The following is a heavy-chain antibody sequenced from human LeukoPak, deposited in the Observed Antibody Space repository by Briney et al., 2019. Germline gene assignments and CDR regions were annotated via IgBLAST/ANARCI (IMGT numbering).Heavy chain of an antibody. J-gene: IGHJ5*02. V-gene: IGHV1-46*01. CDR3: ARGSDSSGYYYLNYFDP. Sequence: ASVKVSCKASGYTSIDYYMNWVRQAPGQGLEWIGWINPSGGSTSYAQKFQGRVTMTRDTSTSTVYMELSSLRSEDTAVYYCARGSDSSGYYYLNYFDPWGQGTLVTVSS. CDR2: INPSGGST. CDR1: GYTSIDYY. D-gene: IGHD3-22*01.